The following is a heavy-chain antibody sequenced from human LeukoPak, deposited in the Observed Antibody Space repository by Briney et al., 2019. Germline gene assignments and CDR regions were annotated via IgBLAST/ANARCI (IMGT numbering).Heavy chain of an antibody. CDR1: GGSISSTSYY. D-gene: IGHD2-2*01. CDR2: IYYSGST. CDR3: ARSYCSSTSCYASGYFDY. J-gene: IGHJ4*02. V-gene: IGHV4-39*01. Sequence: SETLSLTCTVPGGSISSTSYYWGWIRQPPGKGLEWIASIYYSGSTYYNPSLKSRVTISVDTSKNQFSLRLNSVTAADTAVYYCARSYCSSTSCYASGYFDYWGQGTLVTVSS.